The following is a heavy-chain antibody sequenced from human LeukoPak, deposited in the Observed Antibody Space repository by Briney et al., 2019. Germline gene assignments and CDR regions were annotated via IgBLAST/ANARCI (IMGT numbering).Heavy chain of an antibody. J-gene: IGHJ4*02. V-gene: IGHV4-39*01. Sequence: PSETLSLTCTVSGGSISSSSYYWGWIRQPLGKGLEWIGSIYYSGSTYYNPSLKSRVTISVDTSKNQFSLKLSSVTAADTAVYYCARLGDSSSSWAYFDYWGQGTLVTVSS. CDR2: IYYSGST. CDR3: ARLGDSSSSWAYFDY. CDR1: GGSISSSSYY. D-gene: IGHD6-13*01.